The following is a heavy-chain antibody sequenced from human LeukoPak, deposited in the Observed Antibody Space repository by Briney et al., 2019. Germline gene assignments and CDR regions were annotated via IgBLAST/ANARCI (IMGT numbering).Heavy chain of an antibody. CDR3: ATGEALLDY. CDR1: GGSFSGYY. CDR2: INHSGST. Sequence: PSETLSLTCAVYGGSFSGYYWSWIRQPPGKGLEWIGEINHSGSTNYNPSLKGGGTISVDTSKNQFSLKLSSVTAADTAVYYCATGEALLDYWGQGTLVTVSS. J-gene: IGHJ4*02. V-gene: IGHV4-34*01.